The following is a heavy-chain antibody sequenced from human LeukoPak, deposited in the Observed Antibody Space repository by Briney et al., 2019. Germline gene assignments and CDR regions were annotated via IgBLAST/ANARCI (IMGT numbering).Heavy chain of an antibody. CDR3: AKEYCSSTSCYITGDY. V-gene: IGHV3-48*01. D-gene: IGHD2-2*02. CDR2: ISSSSSTI. CDR1: GFTFSSYS. Sequence: GGSLRLSCAASGFTFSSYSMNWVRQAPGRGLEWVSYISSSSSTIYYADCVKGRFAISRDNAKNTLYLQMNSLRAEDTAVYYCAKEYCSSTSCYITGDYWGQGTLVTVSS. J-gene: IGHJ4*02.